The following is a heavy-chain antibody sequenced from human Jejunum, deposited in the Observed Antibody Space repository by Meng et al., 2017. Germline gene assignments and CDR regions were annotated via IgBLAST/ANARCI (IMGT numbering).Heavy chain of an antibody. CDR2: IYHSGTT. D-gene: IGHD2-8*01. J-gene: IGHJ1*01. CDR3: ARDFEALNGV. V-gene: IGHV4-4*02. Sequence: VPRQESGPGLVKPWGTLSLTCAVSGDSISSSYWWSWVRQSPGKGLEWIGEIYHSGTTNYDPSLKSRVTLSVDKSKNQFSLNLSSVTAADTAVYFCARDFEALNGVWGQGTLVTVSS. CDR1: GDSISSSYW.